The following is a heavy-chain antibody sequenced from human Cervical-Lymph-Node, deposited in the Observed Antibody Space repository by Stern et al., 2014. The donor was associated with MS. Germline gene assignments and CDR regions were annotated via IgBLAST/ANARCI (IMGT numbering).Heavy chain of an antibody. CDR3: ARKGTYGLDY. CDR2: IYPDDSDA. D-gene: IGHD3-10*01. J-gene: IGHJ4*02. Sequence: EVQLVQSGAEVKKPGESLKISCKGSGYNFASYWIGWSRQVPGKGLEWMGIIYPDDSDARYTPSFQGQVTMSADKSIGTAYLQWSSLKASDTAFYFCARKGTYGLDYWGQGALVTVSS. CDR1: GYNFASYW. V-gene: IGHV5-51*01.